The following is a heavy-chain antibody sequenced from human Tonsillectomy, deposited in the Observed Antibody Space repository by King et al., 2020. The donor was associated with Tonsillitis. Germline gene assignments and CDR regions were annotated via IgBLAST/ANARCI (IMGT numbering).Heavy chain of an antibody. J-gene: IGHJ5*02. CDR1: GFSLTSTGVG. CDR3: AHNYISIDNFLDWLDP. CDR2: IHWNDDK. V-gene: IGHV2-5*01. D-gene: IGHD3-16*01. Sequence: TLKESGPTLVKPTETLTLTCTFSGFSLTSTGVGVAWIRQPPGKALEWLAIIHWNDDKRYSPSLRSRLTITKDTSKNQVVLTMTNMDPVDTATYYCAHNYISIDNFLDWLDPWGQGTLVTVSS.